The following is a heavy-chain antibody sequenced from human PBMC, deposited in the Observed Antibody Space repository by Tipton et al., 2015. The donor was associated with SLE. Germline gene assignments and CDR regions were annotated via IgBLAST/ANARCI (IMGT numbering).Heavy chain of an antibody. J-gene: IGHJ4*02. CDR1: GYTFTSYG. V-gene: IGHV1-69*01. CDR3: ARAEGVLRFLEGYFDY. Sequence: QVQLVQSGAEVKKPGASVKVSCKASGYTFTSYGISWVRQAPGQGLEWMGGIIPIFGTANYAQKFQGRVTITADESTSTAYMELSSLRSEDTAVYYCARAEGVLRFLEGYFDYWGQGTLVTVSS. CDR2: IIPIFGTA. D-gene: IGHD3-3*01.